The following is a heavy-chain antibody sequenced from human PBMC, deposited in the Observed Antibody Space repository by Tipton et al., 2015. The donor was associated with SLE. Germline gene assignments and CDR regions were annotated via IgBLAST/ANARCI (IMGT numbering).Heavy chain of an antibody. D-gene: IGHD3-3*01. V-gene: IGHV1-3*01. J-gene: IGHJ4*02. CDR3: ATLWSGYSTSY. Sequence: QRLEWMGWINPSNDNTKYSQNFQGRVTITRGTSASTVYMELRSLRSEDTAVYYCATLWSGYSTSYWGQGTLVTVSS. CDR2: INPSNDNT.